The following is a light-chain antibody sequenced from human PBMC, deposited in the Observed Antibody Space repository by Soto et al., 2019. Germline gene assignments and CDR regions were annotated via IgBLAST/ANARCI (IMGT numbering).Light chain of an antibody. CDR1: QDVSND. Sequence: DIQMTQSHTSLSASVGDRVTITCRASQDVSNDLGWFQQKPGKAPKRLIYAASSLQSGVPSRFSGSGSGTEFTLTISSLQPDDFATYYCQHYDIYSEAFGQGTKVDIK. J-gene: IGKJ1*01. CDR3: QHYDIYSEA. V-gene: IGKV1-17*01. CDR2: AAS.